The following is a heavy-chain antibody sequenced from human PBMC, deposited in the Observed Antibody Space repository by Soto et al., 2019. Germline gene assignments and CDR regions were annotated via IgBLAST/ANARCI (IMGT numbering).Heavy chain of an antibody. CDR3: ARRSGQAAPLMFDP. CDR2: IIPIFGTA. Sequence: QVQLVQSGAEVKKPGSSVKVSCKASGGTFSSYAISWVRQAPGQGLEWMGGIIPIFGTANYAQKFQGRVTITADESTSTDYMELSSLRSEDTAVYYCARRSGQAAPLMFDPWGQGTLVTVSS. CDR1: GGTFSSYA. V-gene: IGHV1-69*01. D-gene: IGHD6-6*01. J-gene: IGHJ5*02.